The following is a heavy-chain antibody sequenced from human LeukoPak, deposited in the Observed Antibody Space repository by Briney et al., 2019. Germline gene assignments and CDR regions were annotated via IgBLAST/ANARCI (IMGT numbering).Heavy chain of an antibody. D-gene: IGHD3-9*01. CDR2: IKQDGSEK. Sequence: GGSLRLSCAASGFTFSDYWMSWVRPAPGKGLEGVANIKQDGSEKYYVDSVKGRFSISRDNAKNSLYLQMNSLRAEDTAVYYCARGDILTGYESDLDFWGQGTLVTVSS. CDR1: GFTFSDYW. J-gene: IGHJ4*02. V-gene: IGHV3-7*04. CDR3: ARGDILTGYESDLDF.